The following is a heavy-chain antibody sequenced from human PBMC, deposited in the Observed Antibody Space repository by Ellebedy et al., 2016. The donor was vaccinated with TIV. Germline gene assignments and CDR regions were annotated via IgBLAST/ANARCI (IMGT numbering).Heavy chain of an antibody. CDR1: GFTVTTND. Sequence: PGGSLRLSCAASGFTVTTNDMNWVRQAPGKGREWVSVIFSAADGCEKHYADSVKGRFTVARDNSRNTVYLQINSLGAKDTAVYYCARGITNHYFDTWGQGTLVTVSS. CDR3: ARGITNHYFDT. D-gene: IGHD1-20*01. J-gene: IGHJ4*02. V-gene: IGHV3-53*05. CDR2: IFSAADGCEK.